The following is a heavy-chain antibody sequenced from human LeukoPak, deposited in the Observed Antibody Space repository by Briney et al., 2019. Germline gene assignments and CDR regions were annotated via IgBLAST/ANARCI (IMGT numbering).Heavy chain of an antibody. V-gene: IGHV3-30*03. CDR1: GFTFSSYG. J-gene: IGHJ4*02. Sequence: GGSLRLSCAASGFTFSSYGMHWVRQAPGKGLEGVALISYDGSDKYYADSVKGRFTISRDNSKNTLYLQMNSLRAEDTAVYYCARLNGYDISGYLDYWGQGTLVTVSS. CDR2: ISYDGSDK. D-gene: IGHD3-22*01. CDR3: ARLNGYDISGYLDY.